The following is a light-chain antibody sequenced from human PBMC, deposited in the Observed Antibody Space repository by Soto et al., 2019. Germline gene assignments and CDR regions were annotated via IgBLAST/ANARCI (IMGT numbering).Light chain of an antibody. Sequence: QSVLTQPPSASGTRGQRVNISCSGSSSNIGSNYVYWYRQFPGTAPKLLIQRNNQRPSGVPARFSGSKSGTSASLAISGLRSEDEADYYCGGWDDSLSGPVFGGGTQLTVL. V-gene: IGLV1-47*01. J-gene: IGLJ2*01. CDR3: GGWDDSLSGPV. CDR2: RNN. CDR1: SSNIGSNY.